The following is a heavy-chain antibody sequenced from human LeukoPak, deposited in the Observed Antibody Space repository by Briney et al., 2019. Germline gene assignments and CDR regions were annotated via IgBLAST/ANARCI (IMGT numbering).Heavy chain of an antibody. CDR1: GGSISSYY. CDR3: AREGSSSFNWFDP. D-gene: IGHD6-13*01. Sequence: SETLSLTCTVSGGSISSYYWSWIRQPPGKGLEWIGYIYYSGDTNYNPSLKSRVTISVDTSKNQFSLKLSSVTAADTAVYYCAREGSSSFNWFDPWGQGTLVTVSS. V-gene: IGHV4-59*01. CDR2: IYYSGDT. J-gene: IGHJ5*02.